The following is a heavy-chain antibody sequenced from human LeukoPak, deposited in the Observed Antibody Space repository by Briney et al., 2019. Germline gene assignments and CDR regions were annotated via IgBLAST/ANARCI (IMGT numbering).Heavy chain of an antibody. CDR1: GFTFSSYA. Sequence: GGSLRLSCAASGFTFSSYAMSWVRQAPGKGLEWVSVISGSGGSTYYADSVKGRFTISRDNSKNTLYLQMISLRAEDTAVYYCAKDLAIFGVVITGLDYWGQGTLVTVSS. CDR2: ISGSGGST. J-gene: IGHJ4*02. CDR3: AKDLAIFGVVITGLDY. D-gene: IGHD3-3*01. V-gene: IGHV3-23*01.